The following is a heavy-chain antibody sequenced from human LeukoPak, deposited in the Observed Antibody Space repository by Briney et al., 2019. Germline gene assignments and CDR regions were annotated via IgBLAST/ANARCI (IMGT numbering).Heavy chain of an antibody. CDR3: ARADSYGDSDWFDP. V-gene: IGHV3-21*01. CDR2: ISSSSYI. J-gene: IGHJ5*02. D-gene: IGHD4-17*01. Sequence: GGSLRLSCAASGFTFSSYSMNWVRQAPGKGLEWVSSISSSSYIYYADSVKGRFTISRDIAKNSLYLQMNSLRAEDTAVYYCARADSYGDSDWFDPWGQGTLVTVSS. CDR1: GFTFSSYS.